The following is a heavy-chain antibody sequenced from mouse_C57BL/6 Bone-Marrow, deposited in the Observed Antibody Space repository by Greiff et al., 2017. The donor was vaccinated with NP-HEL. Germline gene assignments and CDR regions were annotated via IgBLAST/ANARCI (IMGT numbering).Heavy chain of an antibody. CDR3: AREGGSSSYYAMDY. D-gene: IGHD1-1*01. CDR2: IYPGGGYT. CDR1: GYTFTNYW. Sequence: QVQLQQSGAELVRPGTSVKMSCKASGYTFTNYWIGWVKQRPGHGLEWIGDIYPGGGYTNSPDTFKGKATLTGDKASSTAYMQFSSLTSEDSAIYYCAREGGSSSYYAMDYWGQGTSVTVSS. V-gene: IGHV1-63*01. J-gene: IGHJ4*01.